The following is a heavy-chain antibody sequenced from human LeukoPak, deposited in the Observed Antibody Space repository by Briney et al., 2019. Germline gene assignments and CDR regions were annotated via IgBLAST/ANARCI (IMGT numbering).Heavy chain of an antibody. Sequence: PSETLSLTCTVSGGSISSSSYYWGWLRQPPGKGLEWIGSIYYSGSTYYNPSLKSRVTISVDTSKNQFSLKLSSVTAADTAVYYCARGRGRGYDSRYYFDYWGQGTLVTVSS. CDR2: IYYSGST. V-gene: IGHV4-39*01. CDR3: ARGRGRGYDSRYYFDY. D-gene: IGHD5-12*01. CDR1: GGSISSSSYY. J-gene: IGHJ4*02.